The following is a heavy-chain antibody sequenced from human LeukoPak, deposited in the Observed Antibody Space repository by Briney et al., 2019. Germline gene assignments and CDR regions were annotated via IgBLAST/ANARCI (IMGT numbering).Heavy chain of an antibody. Sequence: ASVKVSCKASGYTFTGYYMYWVRQAPGQGLEWMGWINPNSGGTNYAQKFQGWVTMTRDTSISTAYMELSRLRSDDTAVYYCARDRGSGWGVDYWGQGTLVTVSS. CDR3: ARDRGSGWGVDY. J-gene: IGHJ4*02. CDR2: INPNSGGT. CDR1: GYTFTGYY. D-gene: IGHD6-19*01. V-gene: IGHV1-2*04.